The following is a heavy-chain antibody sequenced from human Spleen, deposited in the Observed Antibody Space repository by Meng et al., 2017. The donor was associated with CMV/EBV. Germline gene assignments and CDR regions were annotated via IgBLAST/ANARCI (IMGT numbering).Heavy chain of an antibody. CDR2: IGTSSGDK. CDR3: ARSFDETSGYNV. Sequence: GESLKISCSASGFDFISSTMSWVRQAPGKGLEWVSTIGTSSGDKYHADSVRGRFTISRDNAKKTLYLQMSGLGVEDTAVYYCARSFDETSGYNVWGQGAPVTVSS. J-gene: IGHJ4*02. CDR1: GFDFISST. D-gene: IGHD3-22*01. V-gene: IGHV3-21*01.